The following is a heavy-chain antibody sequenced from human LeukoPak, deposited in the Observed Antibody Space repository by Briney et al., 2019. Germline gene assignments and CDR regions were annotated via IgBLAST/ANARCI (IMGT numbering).Heavy chain of an antibody. CDR2: ISSSGSTI. CDR1: GLTFSDYY. CDR3: ARYFITSIDY. V-gene: IGHV3-11*01. D-gene: IGHD3-10*01. Sequence: PGGSLRLSCAAAGLTFSDYYMSLIRQAPGKGLEWVSYISSSGSTIYYADSVKGRFTISRDNAKNSLYLQMNSLRAEDTAVYYCARYFITSIDYWGQGTLVTVSS. J-gene: IGHJ4*02.